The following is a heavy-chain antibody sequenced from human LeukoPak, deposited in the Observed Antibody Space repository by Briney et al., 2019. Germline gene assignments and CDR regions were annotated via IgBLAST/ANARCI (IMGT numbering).Heavy chain of an antibody. CDR3: ARDLSGAPGVNWFDP. Sequence: SETLSLTCTVSGASIRSYFWSWIRQPPGKGLEWIGYIYYSGSSNYNPSLKSRVTMSVDTSTNQFSLKLTSVTAADTAVYYCARDLSGAPGVNWFDPWGQGTLVTVSS. V-gene: IGHV4-59*01. J-gene: IGHJ5*02. CDR1: GASIRSYF. CDR2: IYYSGSS. D-gene: IGHD7-27*01.